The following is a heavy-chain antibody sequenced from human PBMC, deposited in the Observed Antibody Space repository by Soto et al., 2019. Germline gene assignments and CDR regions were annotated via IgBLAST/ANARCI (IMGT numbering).Heavy chain of an antibody. J-gene: IGHJ4*02. CDR2: IHYSGTT. CDR1: GVSIDSSRYY. CDR3: ARPYESRGFYYGFDY. Sequence: QLQVQESGPGLVKPSETLSLTCTVSGVSIDSSRYYWGWIRQPPGKGLEWIGNIHYSGTTYYNPSLKSRVIISVNTSKNQFSLRLNSVTAADTAVYYCARPYESRGFYYGFDYWGQGTTVTVSS. D-gene: IGHD3-22*01. V-gene: IGHV4-39*01.